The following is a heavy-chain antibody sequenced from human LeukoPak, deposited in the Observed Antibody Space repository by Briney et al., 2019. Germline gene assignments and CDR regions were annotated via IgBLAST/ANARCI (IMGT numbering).Heavy chain of an antibody. CDR3: ASEGVTLLH. Sequence: ASLKVSCKASGYTFTSYYMHWVRQAPGQGLEWLGIISPSGGSTSYAQKFQGRVTMTRDTSTSTVYMELSSVRSEDTAVYYCASEGVTLLHWGQGTLVTVSS. V-gene: IGHV1-46*03. CDR2: ISPSGGST. CDR1: GYTFTSYY. D-gene: IGHD3-22*01. J-gene: IGHJ4*02.